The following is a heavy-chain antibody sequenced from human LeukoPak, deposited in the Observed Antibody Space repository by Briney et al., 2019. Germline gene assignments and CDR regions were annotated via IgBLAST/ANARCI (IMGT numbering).Heavy chain of an antibody. CDR2: FDPEDGET. V-gene: IGHV1-24*01. CDR3: ATGMGGTYYFDY. D-gene: IGHD1-1*01. Sequence: VASVKVSCKVSGYTLTELSMHWVRQAPGKGLEWMGGFDPEDGETIYAQKFQGGVTMTEDTSTDTAYMELSSLRSEDTAVYYCATGMGGTYYFDYWGQGTLVTVSS. J-gene: IGHJ4*02. CDR1: GYTLTELS.